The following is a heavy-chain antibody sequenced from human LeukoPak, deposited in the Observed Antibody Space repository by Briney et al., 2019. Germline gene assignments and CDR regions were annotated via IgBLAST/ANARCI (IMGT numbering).Heavy chain of an antibody. Sequence: GGSLRLSCSASGFTFSSYAMHWVRQAPGKGLEYDSAISSNGGSTYYADSVKGRFTISRDNSKNTLYLQMSSLRAEDTAVYYCVKGHIAVAGSDYWGQGTLVTVSS. D-gene: IGHD6-19*01. J-gene: IGHJ4*02. CDR2: ISSNGGST. CDR3: VKGHIAVAGSDY. CDR1: GFTFSSYA. V-gene: IGHV3-64D*09.